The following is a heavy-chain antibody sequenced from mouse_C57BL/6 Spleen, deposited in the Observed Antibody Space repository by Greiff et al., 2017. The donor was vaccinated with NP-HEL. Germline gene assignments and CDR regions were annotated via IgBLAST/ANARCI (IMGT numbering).Heavy chain of an antibody. CDR1: GYTFTSYW. Sequence: QVQLQQPGAELVRPGTSVKLSCKASGYTFTSYWMHWVKQRPGQGLEWIGVIDPSDSYTNYNQKFKGKATLTVDTSSSTAYMQLSSLTSEDSAVYYWARRDDYDEGAWFAYWGQGTLVTVSA. V-gene: IGHV1-59*01. D-gene: IGHD2-4*01. CDR3: ARRDDYDEGAWFAY. CDR2: IDPSDSYT. J-gene: IGHJ3*01.